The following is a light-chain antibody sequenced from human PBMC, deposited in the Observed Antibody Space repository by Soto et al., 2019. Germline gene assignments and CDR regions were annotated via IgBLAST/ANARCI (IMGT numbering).Light chain of an antibody. CDR2: KAS. CDR1: QSISSW. Sequence: DIQMTQSPSTLSASVGDRVTITCRASQSISSWLAWYQQKPGKAPKLLIYKASSLESGLPSRFSGSGSGTEFTLTISSLQPDDFATYYCQQYSSYSRTFGQGTKLEIK. CDR3: QQYSSYSRT. J-gene: IGKJ2*02. V-gene: IGKV1-5*03.